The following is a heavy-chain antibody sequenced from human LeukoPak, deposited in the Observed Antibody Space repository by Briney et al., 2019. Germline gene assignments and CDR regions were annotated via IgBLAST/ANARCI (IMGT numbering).Heavy chain of an antibody. CDR2: ISCSGGST. D-gene: IGHD3-10*01. CDR3: AKQGTMVRGVIAWFDP. J-gene: IGHJ5*02. V-gene: IGHV3-23*01. CDR1: GFTFSSYA. Sequence: GGSLRLSCAASGFTFSSYAMSWVRQAPGKGLEWVSAISCSGGSTYYADSVKGRFTISRDNSKNTLYLQMNSLRAEDTAVYYCAKQGTMVRGVIAWFDPWGQGTLVTVSS.